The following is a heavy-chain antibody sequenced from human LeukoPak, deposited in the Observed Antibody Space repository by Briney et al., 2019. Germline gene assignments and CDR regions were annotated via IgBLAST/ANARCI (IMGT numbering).Heavy chain of an antibody. CDR3: AKDHYWSIDY. V-gene: IGHV3-23*01. D-gene: IGHD3-3*01. Sequence: GGSLRLSCAASGFTFSRYVMSWVRQAPGKRLEWVSSISNSGGSTYYADSVKGRFTISRDIAKNTLYLQMNSLRAEDTGVYYCAKDHYWSIDYWGRGTLVTVSS. CDR1: GFTFSRYV. J-gene: IGHJ4*02. CDR2: ISNSGGST.